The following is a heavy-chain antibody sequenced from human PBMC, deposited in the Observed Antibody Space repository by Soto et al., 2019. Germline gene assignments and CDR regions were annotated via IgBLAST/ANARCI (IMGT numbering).Heavy chain of an antibody. J-gene: IGHJ3*02. CDR3: ARSQGGNGGDKSDAFDI. V-gene: IGHV5-51*01. D-gene: IGHD2-21*02. CDR1: GYRSTSYW. Sequence: GESLKISCKGSGYRSTSYWIGWVRQMPGKGLEWMGIIYPGDSDTRYSPSFQGQVTISADKSISTAYLQWSSLKASDTAMYYCARSQGGNGGDKSDAFDIWGQGTMVTVS. CDR2: IYPGDSDT.